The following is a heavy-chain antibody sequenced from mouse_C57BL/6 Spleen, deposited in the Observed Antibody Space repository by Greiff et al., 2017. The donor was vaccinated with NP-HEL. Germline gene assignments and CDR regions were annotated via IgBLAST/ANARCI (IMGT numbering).Heavy chain of an antibody. J-gene: IGHJ4*01. CDR3: ARWRSNYLGAMDY. Sequence: QVQLQQPGAELVKPGASVKMSCKASGYTFASYWITWVKQRPGQGLEWIGDIYPGSGSTNYNEKFKSKATLTVDTSSSTAYMQLSSLTSEDSAVYYCARWRSNYLGAMDYWGQGTSVTVSS. D-gene: IGHD2-5*01. CDR1: GYTFASYW. V-gene: IGHV1-55*01. CDR2: IYPGSGST.